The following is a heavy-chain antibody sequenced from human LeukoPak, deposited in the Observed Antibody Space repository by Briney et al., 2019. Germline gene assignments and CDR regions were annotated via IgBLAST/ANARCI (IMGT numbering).Heavy chain of an antibody. J-gene: IGHJ4*02. Sequence: GGSLRLSCAASGFTFSSYNMNWVRQAPGKGLEWVSSISTSSNYRYYADSVKGRFTISRDNAKKLLYLQMNSLRAEDTAVYYCARGGTTFEHWGQGTLVTVSS. V-gene: IGHV3-21*01. CDR1: GFTFSSYN. CDR3: ARGGTTFEH. CDR2: ISTSSNYR. D-gene: IGHD1-1*01.